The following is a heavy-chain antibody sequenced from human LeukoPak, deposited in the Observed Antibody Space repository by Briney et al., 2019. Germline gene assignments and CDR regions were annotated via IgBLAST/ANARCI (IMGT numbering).Heavy chain of an antibody. J-gene: IGHJ4*02. Sequence: SGTLSLTCAVSGGSISSSNWWSWVRQPPGKGLEWIGEIYHSVITNHNPSLKSRVTISVDKSKNQFSLKLRSVTAADPAVYYCARDYCSSTSCYAGIGYWGKGTLVTVSS. CDR2: IYHSVIT. D-gene: IGHD2-2*01. V-gene: IGHV4-4*02. CDR3: ARDYCSSTSCYAGIGY. CDR1: GGSISSSNW.